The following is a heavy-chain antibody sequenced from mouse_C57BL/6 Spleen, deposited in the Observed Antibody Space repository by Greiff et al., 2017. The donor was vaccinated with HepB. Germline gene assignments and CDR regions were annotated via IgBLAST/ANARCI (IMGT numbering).Heavy chain of an antibody. J-gene: IGHJ1*03. CDR2: ISSGGDYI. Sequence: EVKLVESGEGLVKPGGSLKLSCAASGFTFSSYAMSWVRQTPEKRLEWVAYISSGGDYIYYADTVKGRFTISRDNARNTLYLQMSSLKSEDTAMYYCTRGSSGNWYFDVWGTGTTVTVSS. V-gene: IGHV5-9-1*02. CDR1: GFTFSSYA. D-gene: IGHD4-1*01. CDR3: TRGSSGNWYFDV.